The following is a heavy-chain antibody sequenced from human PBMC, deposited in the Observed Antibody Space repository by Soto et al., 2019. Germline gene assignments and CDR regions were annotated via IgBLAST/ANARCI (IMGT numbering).Heavy chain of an antibody. V-gene: IGHV1-69*06. CDR1: GGTFDRHT. D-gene: IGHD4-4*01. CDR2: IIPIFSTP. CDR3: ARGGLQAQGVQYNHYAMDV. J-gene: IGHJ6*02. Sequence: ASVKVSCKASGGTFDRHTINWVRQAPGQGLEWMGGIIPIFSTPKYTQKFQGRVMLTADKSTSTAYMELSSLRYEDTAVYYCARGGLQAQGVQYNHYAMDVWGQGTTVTVSS.